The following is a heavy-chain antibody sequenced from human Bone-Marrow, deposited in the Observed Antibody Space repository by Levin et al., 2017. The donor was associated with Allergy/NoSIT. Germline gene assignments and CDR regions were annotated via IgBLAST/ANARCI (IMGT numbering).Heavy chain of an antibody. CDR3: ARVRSVATNIDY. CDR2: IKPSTGGT. Sequence: GASVKVSCKASGYTFTEYYLHWVRQAPGQGLVWMGWIKPSTGGTNYAERFQGRVTMTSDTSISTAYMELSGLRSDDTAIYYCARVRSVATNIDYWGQGTLVTVSS. CDR1: GYTFTEYY. D-gene: IGHD5-12*01. J-gene: IGHJ4*02. V-gene: IGHV1-2*02.